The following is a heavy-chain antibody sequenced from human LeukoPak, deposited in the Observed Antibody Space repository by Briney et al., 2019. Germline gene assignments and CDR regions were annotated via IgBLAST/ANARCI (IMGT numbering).Heavy chain of an antibody. CDR2: ISGTGGST. J-gene: IGHJ4*02. D-gene: IGHD2/OR15-2a*01. Sequence: PGGSLRLSCAASGFNFSSYDMSCVRQAPGKGLVWVSAISGTGGSTYYESSAKDRFTISRDNSNNTTYLQLNSRMTAATTVHYCSKLSFYIWAGPDYFDYWGQGTLVTVSS. CDR1: GFNFSSYD. CDR3: SKLSFYIWAGPDYFDY. V-gene: IGHV3-23*01.